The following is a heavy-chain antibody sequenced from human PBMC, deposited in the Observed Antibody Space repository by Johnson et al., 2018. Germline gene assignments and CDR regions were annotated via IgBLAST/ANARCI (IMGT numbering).Heavy chain of an antibody. CDR2: ISSSSSTI. V-gene: IGHV3-48*01. D-gene: IGHD1-26*01. Sequence: VQLGEAGGGVVEPGRSLRLSCAASGFTFSSYGMHWVRQAPGKGLEWVSYISSSSSTIYYAESVEGRFTISRDNAKNSLFLQMNILRAEDTAVYYCARDTSGSYLGYFQHWGQGTLVTVSS. CDR1: GFTFSSYG. J-gene: IGHJ1*01. CDR3: ARDTSGSYLGYFQH.